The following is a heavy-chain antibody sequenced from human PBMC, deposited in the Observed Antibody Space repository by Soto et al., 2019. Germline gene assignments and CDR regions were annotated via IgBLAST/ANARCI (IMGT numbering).Heavy chain of an antibody. CDR1: GGSVSSGTYY. J-gene: IGHJ4*01. Sequence: SETLSLTCTVSGGSVSSGTYYWSWIRQPPGKGLEWIGYIYYPGSTNYNPSLKSRVTISIDTSKNQFSLKLSSVTAADTAVFYCARSLGTVYDSLPDYWGQGTLVTISS. CDR2: IYYPGST. V-gene: IGHV4-61*01. CDR3: ARSLGTVYDSLPDY. D-gene: IGHD3-22*01.